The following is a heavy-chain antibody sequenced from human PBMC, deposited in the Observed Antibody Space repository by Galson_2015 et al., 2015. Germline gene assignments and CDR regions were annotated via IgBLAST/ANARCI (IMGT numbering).Heavy chain of an antibody. CDR2: IDWGDDK. J-gene: IGHJ3*01. CDR3: TLFGWSERLLWFGELSGAFDV. V-gene: IGHV2-70*04. D-gene: IGHD3-10*01. Sequence: PALVNPPPPLTLPCTFSGFSLRTRGMRVSWIRQPPGKALEWLARIDWGDDKFYSTSLKTRLTISKDTSKNQVVLTMTNMDPVDTATYYCTLFGWSERLLWFGELSGAFDVWGQG. CDR1: GFSLRTRGMR.